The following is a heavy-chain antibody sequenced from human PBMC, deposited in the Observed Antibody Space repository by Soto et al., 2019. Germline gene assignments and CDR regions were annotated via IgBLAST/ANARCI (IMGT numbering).Heavy chain of an antibody. CDR2: IYYSGST. D-gene: IGHD2-2*01. Sequence: SETLSLTCTVSGGSISSGGYYWSWIRQHPGKGLEWIGYIYYSGSTYYNPSLKSRVTISVDTSKNQFSLKLSSVTAADTAVYYCATLVVPAAVYNWFDPWGQGTLVTVSS. J-gene: IGHJ5*02. CDR3: ATLVVPAAVYNWFDP. CDR1: GGSISSGGYY. V-gene: IGHV4-31*03.